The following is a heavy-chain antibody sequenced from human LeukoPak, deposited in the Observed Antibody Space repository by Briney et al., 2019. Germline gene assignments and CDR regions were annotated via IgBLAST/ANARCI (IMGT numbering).Heavy chain of an antibody. V-gene: IGHV1-18*01. Sequence: ASVKVSCKASGYTFTKYGITWVRQAPGQGLEWMGWISTYNGNTNYAQKLQGRVTMTTDTSTSTAYMELRSLISDDAAVYYCARGDDYGDYWGPYWGQGTLVTVSS. CDR3: ARGDDYGDYWGPY. CDR1: GYTFTKYG. J-gene: IGHJ4*02. D-gene: IGHD4-17*01. CDR2: ISTYNGNT.